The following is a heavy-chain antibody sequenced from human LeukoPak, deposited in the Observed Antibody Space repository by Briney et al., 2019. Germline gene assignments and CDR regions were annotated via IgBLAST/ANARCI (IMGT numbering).Heavy chain of an antibody. V-gene: IGHV4-4*07. D-gene: IGHD6-19*01. CDR2: IYTTEST. J-gene: IGHJ4*02. CDR1: GGSITGYY. Sequence: PSETLSLTCTVSGGSITGYYWNWIRQSAGKGLEWIGRIYTTESTNYNPSLKSRVTMSVDTSHNQFSLKLSSVTAADTAVYYCARRDSSGWYFDYWGQGILVTVSS. CDR3: ARRDSSGWYFDY.